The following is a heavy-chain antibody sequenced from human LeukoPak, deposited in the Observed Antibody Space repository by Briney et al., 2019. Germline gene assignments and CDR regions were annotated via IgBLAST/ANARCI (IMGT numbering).Heavy chain of an antibody. J-gene: IGHJ3*01. CDR3: AKDYHAVRGYAFDV. V-gene: IGHV3-33*06. CDR1: GFTFSSYG. CDR2: IWSDGSNK. Sequence: GGSLRLSCAASGFTFSSYGMHWVRQAPGKGLEWVAVIWSDGSNKYYVDSVKGRFTISRDSSRSTLYLQMNSLRAEDTDVYYCAKDYHAVRGYAFDVWGQGTMVTVSS. D-gene: IGHD5-12*01.